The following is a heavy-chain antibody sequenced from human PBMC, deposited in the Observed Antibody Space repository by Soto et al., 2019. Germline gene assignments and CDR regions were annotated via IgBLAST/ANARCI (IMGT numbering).Heavy chain of an antibody. D-gene: IGHD2-2*01. CDR3: ARYCSSTSCYGLTRGGYYYYGMDV. Sequence: GESLKISCKGSGYSFTSYWISWVRQMPGKGLEWMGRIDPSDSYTNYSPSFQGHVTISADKSISTAYLQWSSLKASDTAMYYCARYCSSTSCYGLTRGGYYYYGMDVWGQGTTVTVS. J-gene: IGHJ6*02. V-gene: IGHV5-10-1*01. CDR2: IDPSDSYT. CDR1: GYSFTSYW.